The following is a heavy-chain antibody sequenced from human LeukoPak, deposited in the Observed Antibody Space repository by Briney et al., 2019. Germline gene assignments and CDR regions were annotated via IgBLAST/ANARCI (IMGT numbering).Heavy chain of an antibody. CDR2: VRGSGVTT. J-gene: IGHJ4*02. Sequence: PGGSLRLSCAASGFTSSSYAMIWVRQAPGKGLEWVSAVRGSGVTTYYADSVKGRFTISRDNSNNTLYLQMSSLRAEDTALYYCAKGKAEAYPCNFDNWGQGILVTVSS. D-gene: IGHD2-15*01. V-gene: IGHV3-23*01. CDR3: AKGKAEAYPCNFDN. CDR1: GFTSSSYA.